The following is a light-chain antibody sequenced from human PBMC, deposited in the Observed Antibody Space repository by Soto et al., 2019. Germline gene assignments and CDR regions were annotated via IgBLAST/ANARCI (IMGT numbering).Light chain of an antibody. V-gene: IGLV2-14*03. CDR1: SSDVGGYNH. CDR2: DVT. Sequence: QSALTQPASVSGSPGQSITISCTGTSSDVGGYNHVSWYQQHPGKVPKFMIYDVTNRPSGVSNRFSGSKSGNTASLTISGLQAEDEADYYCSSYTSSGTWVFGGGTKLTVL. CDR3: SSYTSSGTWV. J-gene: IGLJ3*02.